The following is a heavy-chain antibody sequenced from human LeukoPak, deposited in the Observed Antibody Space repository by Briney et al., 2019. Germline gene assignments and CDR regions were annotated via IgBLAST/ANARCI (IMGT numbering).Heavy chain of an antibody. CDR3: AKGVRGFDY. D-gene: IGHD3-10*02. V-gene: IGHV3-23*01. CDR1: GFTFSSYA. Sequence: GGSLRLSCAASGFTFSSYAMSWVRQAPGKGLEWVSGISYSGSSTYYADSVKGRFTISRDNSKNTLYLQMNGLRAEDTAVYYCAKGVRGFDYWCQGTLVTVSS. CDR2: ISYSGSST. J-gene: IGHJ4*02.